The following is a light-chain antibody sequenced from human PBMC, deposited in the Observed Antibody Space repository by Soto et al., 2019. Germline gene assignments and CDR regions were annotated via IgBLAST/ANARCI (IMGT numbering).Light chain of an antibody. J-gene: IGKJ3*01. Sequence: DIQMTQSPSSLSASVRDRVTITCRASQSISSYLNWYQQKPGKAPKLLIFAASSLQSGVPSKFSGGRSGTDFTLTISRLQPEDFATYYCQQSYSTPFTSVAGTKVDI. CDR3: QQSYSTPFT. V-gene: IGKV1-39*01. CDR2: AAS. CDR1: QSISSY.